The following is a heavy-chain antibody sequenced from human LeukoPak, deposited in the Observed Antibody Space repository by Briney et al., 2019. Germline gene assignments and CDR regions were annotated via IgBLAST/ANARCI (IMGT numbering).Heavy chain of an antibody. CDR3: ARHGAGYCSGGSCPDPHYYYYGMDV. CDR1: GYSFTSYW. Sequence: GECLKISCKGSGYSFTSYWISWVRQMPGKGLEWMGRIDPSDSYTNYSPSFQGHVTISADKSISTAYLQWSSLKASDTAMYYCARHGAGYCSGGSCPDPHYYYYGMDVWGQGTTVTVSS. J-gene: IGHJ6*02. CDR2: IDPSDSYT. V-gene: IGHV5-10-1*01. D-gene: IGHD2-15*01.